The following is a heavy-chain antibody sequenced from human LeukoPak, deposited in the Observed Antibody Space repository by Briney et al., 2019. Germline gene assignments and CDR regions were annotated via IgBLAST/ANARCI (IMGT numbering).Heavy chain of an antibody. CDR1: GFTFSNYG. D-gene: IGHD6-13*01. J-gene: IGHJ4*02. CDR2: ISYDGRHK. Sequence: GGSLRLSCVASGFTFSNYGMHWVRQAPGKGLEWVAVISYDGRHKYYADSVKARFTISRDNSKNTLYLQMNSLRAEDTAMYYCARVPSIAAVGIRLDYWGQGTLVTVSS. V-gene: IGHV3-30*03. CDR3: ARVPSIAAVGIRLDY.